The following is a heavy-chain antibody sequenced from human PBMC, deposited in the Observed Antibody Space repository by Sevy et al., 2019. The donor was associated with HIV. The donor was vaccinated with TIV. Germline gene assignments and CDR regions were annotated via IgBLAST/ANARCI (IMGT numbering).Heavy chain of an antibody. D-gene: IGHD3-3*02. CDR1: GFTFSSYS. CDR2: ISSSSSTI. Sequence: GGYLRLSCAASGFTFSSYSMNCVRQAPGKGLEWISYISSSSSTIYYADSVKGRFTISRDNAKNSLYLQMKSLRAEDSAVYDCARENTFLESILDPTDAFDIWGQGTKVTVSS. CDR3: ARENTFLESILDPTDAFDI. J-gene: IGHJ3*02. V-gene: IGHV3-48*01.